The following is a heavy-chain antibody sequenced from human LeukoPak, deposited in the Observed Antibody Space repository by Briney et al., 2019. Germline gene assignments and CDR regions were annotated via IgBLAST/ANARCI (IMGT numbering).Heavy chain of an antibody. V-gene: IGHV3-9*01. CDR3: ARGGSYGLI. D-gene: IGHD5-18*01. J-gene: IGHJ4*02. CDR2: ISWNSGSI. Sequence: GGSLRLSCAASGFTFDDYAMHWVRQAPGKGLEWVSGISWNSGSIGYADSVKGRFTISRDNSKNTLYLQMNSLRAEDTAVYYCARGGSYGLIWGQGTLVTVSS. CDR1: GFTFDDYA.